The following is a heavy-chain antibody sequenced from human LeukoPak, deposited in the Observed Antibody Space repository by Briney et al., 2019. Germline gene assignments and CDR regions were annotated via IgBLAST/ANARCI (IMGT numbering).Heavy chain of an antibody. J-gene: IGHJ4*02. V-gene: IGHV3-30*18. CDR3: AKATAFRVDY. CDR1: GFTFSSYG. CDR2: ISYDGSNK. Sequence: GRSLRLSCAASGFTFSSYGMHWVRQAPGKGLEWVAVISYDGSNKYYADSVKGRFTISRDNSKNTLYLQMNSLRAEDTAVCYCAKATAFRVDYWGQGTLVTVSS.